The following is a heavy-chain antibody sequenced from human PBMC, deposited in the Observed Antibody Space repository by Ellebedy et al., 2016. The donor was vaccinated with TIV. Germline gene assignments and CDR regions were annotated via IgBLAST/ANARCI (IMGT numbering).Heavy chain of an antibody. CDR1: GFTFSSYA. J-gene: IGHJ4*02. CDR2: ISGTGATT. CDR3: PYSSGWYKFDD. V-gene: IGHV3-23*01. Sequence: PGGSLRLSCAASGFTFSSYAMSRVRQAPGKGLEWVSGISGTGATTYYADSVKGRFSISRDNVKNSLYLQMNSLRAEDTAVYYCPYSSGWYKFDDWGQGTLVTVSS. D-gene: IGHD6-19*01.